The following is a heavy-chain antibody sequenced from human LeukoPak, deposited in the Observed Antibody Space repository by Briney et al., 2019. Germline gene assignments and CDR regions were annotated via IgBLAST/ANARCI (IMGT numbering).Heavy chain of an antibody. D-gene: IGHD4/OR15-4a*01. CDR3: AGRAGAYSHPYDY. V-gene: IGHV3-53*01. J-gene: IGHJ4*02. CDR1: GFTVSSNS. CDR2: IYSSVT. Sequence: GGSLRLSCTVSGFTVSSNSMSWVRQAPGKGLEWVSFIYSSVTHYSDSVKGRFTISRDNSKNTLFLQMNSLRAEDTAVYYCAGRAGAYSHPYDYWGQGTLVTVSS.